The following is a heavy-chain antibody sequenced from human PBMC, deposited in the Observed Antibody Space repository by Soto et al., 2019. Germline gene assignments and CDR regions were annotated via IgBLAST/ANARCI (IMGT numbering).Heavy chain of an antibody. CDR3: ARESVHIYDSRGYHFWFDP. Sequence: SETLSLTCAVSGGSISSGGYSWSWVRQPPGKGLEWIGEIHHSGNSNYNPSLKSRVIISVDKSENQFSLNLSSVTDADTAVYYCARESVHIYDSRGYHFWFDPWGQGTQVTVSS. V-gene: IGHV4-4*02. CDR1: GGSISSGGYS. CDR2: IHHSGNS. D-gene: IGHD3-22*01. J-gene: IGHJ5*02.